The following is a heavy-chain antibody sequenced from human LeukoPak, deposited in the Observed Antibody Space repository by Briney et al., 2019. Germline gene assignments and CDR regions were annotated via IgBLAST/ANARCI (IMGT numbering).Heavy chain of an antibody. Sequence: GGSLRLSCAASGFTFSSYAMSWVRQAPGKGLDWVSAISGSGGSTYYADSVKGRFTISRDNSKNTLYLQMSSLRPEDTAVYYCATYTHWVAGDVWGQGTTVTVSS. CDR3: ATYTHWVAGDV. CDR2: ISGSGGST. V-gene: IGHV3-23*01. J-gene: IGHJ6*02. D-gene: IGHD3-16*01. CDR1: GFTFSSYA.